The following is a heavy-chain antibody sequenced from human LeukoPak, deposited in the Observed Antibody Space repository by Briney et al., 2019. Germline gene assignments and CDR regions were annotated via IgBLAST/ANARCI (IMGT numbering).Heavy chain of an antibody. CDR2: INPNSGGT. CDR3: ARDRGVDYCSGGSCSHYYYYMDV. V-gene: IGHV1-2*02. Sequence: GASVEVSCKASGYTFTGYYMHWVRQAPGQGLEWMGWINPNSGGTNYAQKFQGRVTMTRDTSISTAYMELSRLRSDDTAVYYCARDRGVDYCSGGSCSHYYYYMDVWGKGTTVTISS. J-gene: IGHJ6*03. CDR1: GYTFTGYY. D-gene: IGHD2-15*01.